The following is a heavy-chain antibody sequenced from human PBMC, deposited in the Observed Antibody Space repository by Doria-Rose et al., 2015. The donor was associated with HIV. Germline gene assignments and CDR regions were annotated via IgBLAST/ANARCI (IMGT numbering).Heavy chain of an antibody. D-gene: IGHD2-15*01. Sequence: SGAEVKKPGATVKISCAASGYTFTDYYIHWVQQAPGKGLEWMGCVDPEDGETIYAEKFQGRVTIIADTSTDTAYMELSSLRSEDTAVYYCARGAPEDRWGQGTLVTLSS. CDR2: VDPEDGET. CDR1: GYTFTDYY. CDR3: ARGAPEDR. J-gene: IGHJ4*02. V-gene: IGHV1-69-2*01.